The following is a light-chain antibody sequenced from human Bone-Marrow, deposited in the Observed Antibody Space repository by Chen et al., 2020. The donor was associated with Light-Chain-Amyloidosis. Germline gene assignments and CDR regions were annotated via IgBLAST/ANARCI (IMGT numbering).Light chain of an antibody. CDR3: QSADSSGTYEVI. V-gene: IGLV3-25*03. J-gene: IGLJ2*01. CDR1: DLPTKY. CDR2: RDT. Sequence: SSELTQPPSVSVSPGQTARITCSGDDLPTKYAYWYQQKPGQAPVLVIHRDTERPSGISDRFSGSSSGTTATLTISGGQAEDEADYHCQSADSSGTYEVIFGGGTKLTVL.